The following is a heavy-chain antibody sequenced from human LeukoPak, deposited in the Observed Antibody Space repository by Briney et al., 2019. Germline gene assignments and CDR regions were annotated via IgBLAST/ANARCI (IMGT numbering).Heavy chain of an antibody. CDR1: GFTFDDYG. D-gene: IGHD3-22*01. J-gene: IGHJ3*02. Sequence: PGGSLRLSCAASGFTFDDYGMSWVRQAPGKGLEWVSVINWNGGSTGYADSVKGRFTISRDNAKNSLYLQMNSLRAEDTALYYCARDLSYYYDSSEGDDAFDIWGQGTMVTVSS. V-gene: IGHV3-20*04. CDR3: ARDLSYYYDSSEGDDAFDI. CDR2: INWNGGST.